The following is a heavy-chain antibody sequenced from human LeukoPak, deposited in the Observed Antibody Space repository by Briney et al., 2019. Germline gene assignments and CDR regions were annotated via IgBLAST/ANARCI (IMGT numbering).Heavy chain of an antibody. CDR3: AKGHNYFDS. Sequence: PGGSLRLSCATSGFTFSSYTMSWVRQAPGKGLEWVSGISDSGINTYYGDSVKGRFTISRDNSENTLNLQMNSLRAKDTAVYYCAKGHNYFDSWGQGTLVTVSS. CDR2: ISDSGINT. CDR1: GFTFSSYT. J-gene: IGHJ4*02. V-gene: IGHV3-23*01.